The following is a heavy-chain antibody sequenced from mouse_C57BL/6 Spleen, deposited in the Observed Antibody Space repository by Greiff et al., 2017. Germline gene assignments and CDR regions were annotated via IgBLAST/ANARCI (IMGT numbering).Heavy chain of an antibody. J-gene: IGHJ3*01. CDR1: GYTFTDYN. D-gene: IGHD2-13*01. Sequence: EVQGVESGPELVKPGASVKISCKASGYTFTDYNMDWVKQSHGKSLEWIGDINPNNGGTIYNQKFKGKATLTVDKSSSTAYMELRSLTSEDTAVYSGARSDYSDPAWFAYGGRGTVVTVSA. V-gene: IGHV1-18*01. CDR3: ARSDYSDPAWFAY. CDR2: INPNNGGT.